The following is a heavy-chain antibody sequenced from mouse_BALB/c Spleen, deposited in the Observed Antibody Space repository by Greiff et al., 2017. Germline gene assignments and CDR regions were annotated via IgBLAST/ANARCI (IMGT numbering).Heavy chain of an antibody. CDR2: IDPANGNT. D-gene: IGHD2-3*01. CDR3: ARDRWLLSDFDV. CDR1: GFNIKDTY. J-gene: IGHJ1*01. V-gene: IGHV14-3*02. Sequence: EVQLVESGAELVKPGASVKLSCTASGFNIKDTYMHWVKQRPEQGLEWIGRIDPANGNTKYDPKFQGKATITADTSSNTAYLQLSSLTSEDTAVYYCARDRWLLSDFDVWGAGTTVTVSA.